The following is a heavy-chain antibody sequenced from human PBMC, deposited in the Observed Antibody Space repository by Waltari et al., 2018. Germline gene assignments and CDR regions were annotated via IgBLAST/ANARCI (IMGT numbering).Heavy chain of an antibody. CDR3: ARQVVGFDY. Sequence: EVQLVESGGGLVQPGGSLRLSCAASGFTFSSYAMSWVRQAPGKGLEWVSAISGSGGSKYYAGSGEGRFTISRDNSKNTLYLQMNSLRAEDTGGYYWARQVVGFDYWGQGTLGNVSS. CDR2: ISGSGGSK. V-gene: IGHV3-23*04. J-gene: IGHJ4*02. CDR1: GFTFSSYA.